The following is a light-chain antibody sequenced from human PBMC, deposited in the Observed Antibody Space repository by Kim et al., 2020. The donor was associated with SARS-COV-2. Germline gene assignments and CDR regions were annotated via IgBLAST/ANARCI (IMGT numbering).Light chain of an antibody. CDR2: YDS. V-gene: IGLV3-21*04. J-gene: IGLJ1*01. CDR3: HVGCSSSDRPYG. Sequence: SYELTQPPSVSVAPGKTARITCGGNNIGSKSVQWYQQKPGQAPVLVIYYDSDRPPEIPERFSGSNSGNTATLTISRVEAGDEADYYCHVGCSSSDRPYGFGTGTKSTVL. CDR1: NIGSKS.